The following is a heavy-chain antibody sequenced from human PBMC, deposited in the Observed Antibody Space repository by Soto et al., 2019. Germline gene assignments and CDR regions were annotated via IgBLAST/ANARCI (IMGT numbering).Heavy chain of an antibody. D-gene: IGHD3-3*01. CDR3: AKEREWIRRSHYYYYYGMDV. J-gene: IGHJ6*02. CDR2: ISYDGSNK. CDR1: GFTFSSYG. Sequence: GGSLRLSCAASGFTFSSYGMHWVRQAPGKGLEWVAVISYDGSNKYYADSVKGRFTISRDNSKNTLYLQMNSLRAEDTAVYYCAKEREWIRRSHYYYYYGMDVWGQGTTVTVSS. V-gene: IGHV3-30*18.